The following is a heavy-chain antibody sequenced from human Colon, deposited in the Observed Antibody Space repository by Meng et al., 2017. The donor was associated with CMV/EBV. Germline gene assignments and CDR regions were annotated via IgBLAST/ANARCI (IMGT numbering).Heavy chain of an antibody. V-gene: IGHV3-7*01. Sequence: GESLKISCAASGFSFSGSWMTWVRQAPGRGLEWVANINEDGSETSYVASVKGRFTISRDNARGSLFLQMKSLRAEDTAIYYCAWTTWIQVLDFWGQGALVTVSS. CDR3: AWTTWIQVLDF. CDR1: GFSFSGSW. CDR2: INEDGSET. D-gene: IGHD5-18*01. J-gene: IGHJ4*02.